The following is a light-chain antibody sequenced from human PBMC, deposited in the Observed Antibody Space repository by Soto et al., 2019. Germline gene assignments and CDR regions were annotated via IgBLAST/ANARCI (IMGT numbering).Light chain of an antibody. CDR3: SSYTTSSTYV. J-gene: IGLJ1*01. CDR1: SSDVGAYNY. V-gene: IGLV2-14*01. CDR2: DVS. Sequence: LTQPASVSGYPGQSITISCTGASSDVGAYNYVAWCQQHPGKGPKLLIYDVSNRPSGFSSRFSGSKSGNTASLTISGLRAEDEADYFCSSYTTSSTYVFGTGTKVTVL.